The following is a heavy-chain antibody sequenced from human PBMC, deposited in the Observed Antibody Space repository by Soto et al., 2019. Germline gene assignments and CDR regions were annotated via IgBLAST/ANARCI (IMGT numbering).Heavy chain of an antibody. V-gene: IGHV1-46*01. CDR2: INPSGGST. CDR3: ARDSRYFDWLTNYYYGMDV. Sequence: ASVKVSCKASGYTFTSYYMHWVRQAPGQGLEWMGIINPSGGSTSYAQKFQGRVTMTRDTSTSTVYMELSSLRSEDTAVYYCARDSRYFDWLTNYYYGMDVWGQGTTVTVSS. J-gene: IGHJ6*02. CDR1: GYTFTSYY. D-gene: IGHD3-9*01.